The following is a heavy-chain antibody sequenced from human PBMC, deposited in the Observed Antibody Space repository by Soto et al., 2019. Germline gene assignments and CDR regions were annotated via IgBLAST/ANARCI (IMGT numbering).Heavy chain of an antibody. Sequence: QVHLVQSGAEVKKPGASVKVSCKGSGYTFTSYGITWVRQAPGQGLEWMGWISAHNGNTDYAQKLQGRVTVTRDTSTSTADMGLRRVRSGDTAVYYCARGREGDYWGQGALVTGSS. V-gene: IGHV1-18*01. D-gene: IGHD1-26*01. CDR3: ARGREGDY. J-gene: IGHJ4*02. CDR2: ISAHNGNT. CDR1: GYTFTSYG.